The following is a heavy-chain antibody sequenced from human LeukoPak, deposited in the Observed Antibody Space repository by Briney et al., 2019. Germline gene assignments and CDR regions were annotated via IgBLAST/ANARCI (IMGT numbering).Heavy chain of an antibody. D-gene: IGHD1-26*01. J-gene: IGHJ3*02. CDR2: ISSSSSYI. CDR1: GFTFGDYA. Sequence: TGGSLRLSCTASGFTFGDYAMSWFRQAPGKGLEWVSSISSSSSYIYYADSVKGRFTISRDNAKNSLYLQMNSLRAEDTAVYYCARDLGATDAFDIWGQGTMVTVSS. V-gene: IGHV3-21*01. CDR3: ARDLGATDAFDI.